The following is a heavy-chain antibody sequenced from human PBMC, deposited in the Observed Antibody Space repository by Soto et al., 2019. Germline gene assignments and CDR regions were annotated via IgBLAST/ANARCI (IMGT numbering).Heavy chain of an antibody. CDR3: AKKYTDY. CDR1: GFTFSNYA. V-gene: IGHV3-23*01. Sequence: PGGSLRLSCAASGFTFSNYAMSWVRQAPGKGLEWVAAINDNGDLTYHADSVKGRFTISRDNPKNTLYLQMNSLRAEDTAAYYCAKKYTDYWGQGTLVPVSS. J-gene: IGHJ4*02. D-gene: IGHD2-2*02. CDR2: INDNGDLT.